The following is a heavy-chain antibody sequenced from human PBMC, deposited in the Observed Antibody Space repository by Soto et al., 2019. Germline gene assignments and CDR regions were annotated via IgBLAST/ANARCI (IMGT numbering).Heavy chain of an antibody. CDR3: ARVSTVTKFDY. CDR1: GGSFSGYY. J-gene: IGHJ4*02. CDR2: INHSGST. V-gene: IGHV4-34*01. D-gene: IGHD4-17*01. Sequence: PSETLSLTCAVYGGSFSGYYWSWIRQPPGKGLEWIGEINHSGSTNYNPSLKSRVTISVDTSKNQFSLKLSSVTAADTAVYYCARVSTVTKFDYWGQGTQVTVSP.